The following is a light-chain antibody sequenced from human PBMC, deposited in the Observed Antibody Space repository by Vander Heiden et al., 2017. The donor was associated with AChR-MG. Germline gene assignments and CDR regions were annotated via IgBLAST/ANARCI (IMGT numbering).Light chain of an antibody. V-gene: IGLV1-40*01. Sequence: QSVLTQPPPVSGAPGQSVTISCTGSSSNIGAGYDVHWYQQLPGTAPRLLIYGNSNRPSGVPDRFSGSRSGTSASLAITGLQAEDEADYYCQSYDSSLSGSVVFGGGTKLTVL. J-gene: IGLJ2*01. CDR2: GNS. CDR3: QSYDSSLSGSVV. CDR1: SSNIGAGYD.